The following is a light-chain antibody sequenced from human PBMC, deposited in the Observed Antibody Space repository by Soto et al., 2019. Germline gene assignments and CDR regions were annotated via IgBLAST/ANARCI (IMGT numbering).Light chain of an antibody. J-gene: IGKJ5*01. CDR1: QGIRSY. CDR2: GAS. Sequence: IQLTQSPSSLSASVGDSVTITCRASQGIRSYLAWCQQKPGKAPKVLIYGASTLQSGVPSRFSGSGSGTDFTLTISNLQPEDFATYYCQQFDNYPITFGQGTRLEIK. CDR3: QQFDNYPIT. V-gene: IGKV1-9*01.